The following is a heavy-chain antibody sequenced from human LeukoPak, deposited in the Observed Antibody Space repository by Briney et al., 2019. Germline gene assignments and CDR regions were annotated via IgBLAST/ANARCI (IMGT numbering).Heavy chain of an antibody. CDR2: IYSGGST. CDR1: GFTVSSNY. V-gene: IGHV3-53*01. D-gene: IGHD3-10*01. J-gene: IGHJ2*01. Sequence: GGSLRLSCAASGFTVSSNYMSWVRQAPGKGLEWVSAIYSGGSTYYADSVKGRFTISRDNSKNTLYLQMNSLRAEDTAVYYCARDRGYHWYFDLWGRGTLVTVSS. CDR3: ARDRGYHWYFDL.